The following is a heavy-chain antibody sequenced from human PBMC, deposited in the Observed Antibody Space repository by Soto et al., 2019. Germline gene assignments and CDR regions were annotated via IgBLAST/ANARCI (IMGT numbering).Heavy chain of an antibody. J-gene: IGHJ2*01. CDR1: GFTFSTHA. CDR3: ARDHCSSSNCYPRWYFDL. CDR2: FSGSGGKI. Sequence: PGGSLRLSCVASGFTFSTHAMSWVRQVPGKGLEWVSPFSGSGGKIYYGESVKGRFTISRDDPKNTLYLDMNSLRVEDTALYYCARDHCSSSNCYPRWYFDLWGRGTLVTVSS. D-gene: IGHD2-2*01. V-gene: IGHV3-23*01.